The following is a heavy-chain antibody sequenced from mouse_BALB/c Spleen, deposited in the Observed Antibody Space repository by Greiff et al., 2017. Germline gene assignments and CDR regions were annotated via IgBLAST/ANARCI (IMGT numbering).Heavy chain of an antibody. CDR3: AREGTGAFAY. CDR2: IRNKANGYTT. V-gene: IGHV7-3*02. CDR1: GFTFTDYY. J-gene: IGHJ3*01. Sequence: EVKLVESGGGLVQPGGSLRLSCATSGFTFTDYYMSWVRQPPGKALEWLGFIRNKANGYTTEYSASVKGRFTISRDNSQSILYLQMNTLRAEDSATYYCAREGTGAFAYWGQGTLVTVSA. D-gene: IGHD4-1*01.